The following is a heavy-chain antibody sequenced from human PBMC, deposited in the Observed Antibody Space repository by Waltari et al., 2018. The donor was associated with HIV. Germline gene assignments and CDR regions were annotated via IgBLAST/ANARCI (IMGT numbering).Heavy chain of an antibody. D-gene: IGHD3-16*01. J-gene: IGHJ4*02. CDR3: ARENDVFDY. CDR2: IYYSGST. V-gene: IGHV4-59*01. CDR1: GGSIRSYY. Sequence: QVQLQESGPGLVKPSEPLSLTCPVSGGSIRSYYWSWIRQPPGKGLEWIGYIYYSGSTNYNPSLKSRVTISVDTSKNQFSLKLSSVTAADTAVYYCARENDVFDYWGQGTLVTVSS.